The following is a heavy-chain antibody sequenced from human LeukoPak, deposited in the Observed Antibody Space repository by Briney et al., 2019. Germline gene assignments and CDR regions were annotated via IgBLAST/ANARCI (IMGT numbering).Heavy chain of an antibody. CDR2: IKQDGSEK. CDR1: GFTFSTFW. CDR3: ARDESRSGTAEY. V-gene: IGHV3-7*01. D-gene: IGHD1-26*01. Sequence: GGSLRLSCAASGFTFSTFWMTWVRQAPGKGLEWVANIKQDGSEKYYVDSVKGRFSISRDTAKNSLYLQMNSLRAEDTAVYYCARDESRSGTAEYWGQGTLVTVS. J-gene: IGHJ4*02.